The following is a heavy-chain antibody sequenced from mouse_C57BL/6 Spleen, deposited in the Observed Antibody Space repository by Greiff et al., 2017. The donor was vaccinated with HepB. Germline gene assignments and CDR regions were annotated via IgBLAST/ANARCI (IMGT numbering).Heavy chain of an antibody. CDR1: GYAFSSSW. D-gene: IGHD1-1*01. Sequence: VMLVESGPELVKPGASVKISCKASGYAFSSSWMNWVKQRPGKGLEWIGRIYPGDGDTNYNGKFKGKATLTADKSSSTAYMQLSSLTSEDSAVYFCARGDGSINWYFDVWGTGTTVTVSS. V-gene: IGHV1-82*01. CDR3: ARGDGSINWYFDV. J-gene: IGHJ1*03. CDR2: IYPGDGDT.